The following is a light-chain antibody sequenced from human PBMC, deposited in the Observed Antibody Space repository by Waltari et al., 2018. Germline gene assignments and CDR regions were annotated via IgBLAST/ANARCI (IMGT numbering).Light chain of an antibody. CDR1: SSDVGFYNL. Sequence: QSALTQPASVSGSPGQSITISCTGTSSDVGFYNLVSWYQQHPDKAPKLLFYEVIERPSGVSNRFSGSKSGNTASLTISGLQAEDEADYYCCSYVGRNIWVFGGGTKVTVL. J-gene: IGLJ3*02. V-gene: IGLV2-23*02. CDR3: CSYVGRNIWV. CDR2: EVI.